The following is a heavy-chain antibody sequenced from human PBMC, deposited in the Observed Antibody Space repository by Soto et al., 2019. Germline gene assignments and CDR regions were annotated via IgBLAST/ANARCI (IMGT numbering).Heavy chain of an antibody. D-gene: IGHD2-2*02. V-gene: IGHV3-9*01. CDR3: AKDLIPVGGNYMDV. J-gene: IGHJ6*03. Sequence: GGSLRLSCAASGFTFDDYAMHWVRQAPGKGLEWVSGISWNSGSIGYADSVKGRFTISRDNAKNSLYLQMNSLRAEDTALYYCAKDLIPVGGNYMDVWGKGTTVTVSS. CDR2: ISWNSGSI. CDR1: GFTFDDYA.